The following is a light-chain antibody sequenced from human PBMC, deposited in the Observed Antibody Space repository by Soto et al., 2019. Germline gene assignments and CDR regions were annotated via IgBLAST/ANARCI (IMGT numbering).Light chain of an antibody. CDR3: QQYNSYSAT. CDR1: QSISSW. CDR2: KAS. J-gene: IGKJ2*01. Sequence: DIQMTQSPSTLSASVGDRVTITCRASQSISSWLAWYQQKPGKAPKLLIYKASSLGSGVPSRFSGSGSGTEVTLTISSLQPDDFATYYCQQYNSYSATFGQGTKLEIK. V-gene: IGKV1-5*03.